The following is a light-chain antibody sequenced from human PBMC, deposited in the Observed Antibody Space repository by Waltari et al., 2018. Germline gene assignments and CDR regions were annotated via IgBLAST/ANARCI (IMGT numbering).Light chain of an antibody. CDR2: AAS. Sequence: DIQMTQSPSSLSASVGDRVTITCRASQSISSYLNWYQQKPGKAPKLLINAASSLQSGVPSRFSGSGSETDFTLTISSLQPEDFATYYCQQSYSTEITFGQGTRLEIK. CDR3: QQSYSTEIT. V-gene: IGKV1-39*01. J-gene: IGKJ5*01. CDR1: QSISSY.